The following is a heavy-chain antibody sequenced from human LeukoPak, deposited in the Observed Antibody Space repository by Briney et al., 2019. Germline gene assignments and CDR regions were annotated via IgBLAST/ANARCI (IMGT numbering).Heavy chain of an antibody. CDR3: AKEITAMVQYFDY. V-gene: IGHV3-30*18. CDR2: ISYDGSNK. Sequence: QPGGSLRLSCAASGFTFSSYGMHWVRQAPGKGLEWVAVISYDGSNKYYADSVKGRFTISRDNSKNTLHLQMNSLRAEDTAVYYCAKEITAMVQYFDYWGQGTLVTVSS. CDR1: GFTFSSYG. J-gene: IGHJ4*02. D-gene: IGHD5-18*01.